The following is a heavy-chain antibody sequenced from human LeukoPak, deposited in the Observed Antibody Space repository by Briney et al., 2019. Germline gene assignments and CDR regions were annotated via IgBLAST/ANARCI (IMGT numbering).Heavy chain of an antibody. CDR3: ARHIGSGYRKFYYYYGMDV. CDR2: IYPGDSDT. CDR1: GYIFTSYW. D-gene: IGHD3-3*01. J-gene: IGHJ6*02. Sequence: GESLKISCKGSGYIFTSYWIGWVRQTPGKGLGWMGIIYPGDSDTRYSPSFHGQVTISADKSISTAYLQWSSLKASDTAMYYCARHIGSGYRKFYYYYGMDVWGQGTTVTVSS. V-gene: IGHV5-51*01.